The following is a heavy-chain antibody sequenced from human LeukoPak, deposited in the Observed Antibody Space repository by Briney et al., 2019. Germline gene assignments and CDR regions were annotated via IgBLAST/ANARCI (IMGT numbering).Heavy chain of an antibody. CDR2: ISTSSNTI. Sequence: GGSLRLSCAASGFTFSNYAMHWVRQAPGKGLEWVSYISTSSNTIYYADSVKGRFTISRDNAKNSLYLQMNDLRAEDTAVYYCARVGSYGMDVWGQGTTVTVSS. D-gene: IGHD3-10*01. V-gene: IGHV3-48*01. J-gene: IGHJ6*02. CDR3: ARVGSYGMDV. CDR1: GFTFSNYA.